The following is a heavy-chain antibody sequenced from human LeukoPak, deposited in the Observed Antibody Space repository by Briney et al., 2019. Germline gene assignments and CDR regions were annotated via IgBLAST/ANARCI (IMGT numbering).Heavy chain of an antibody. V-gene: IGHV4-39*07. CDR1: GGSISSSSYY. J-gene: IGHJ4*02. CDR3: ARDRDVQWELPGPLWYFDY. Sequence: PSETLSLTCTVSGGSISSSSYYWGWIRQPPGKGLEWIGSIYYSGSTYYNPPLKSRVTISVDTSKNQFSLKLSSVTAADTAVYYCARDRDVQWELPGPLWYFDYWGQGTLVTVSS. D-gene: IGHD1-26*01. CDR2: IYYSGST.